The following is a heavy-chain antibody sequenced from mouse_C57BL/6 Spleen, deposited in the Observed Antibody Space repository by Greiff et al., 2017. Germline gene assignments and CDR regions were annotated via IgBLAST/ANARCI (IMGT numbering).Heavy chain of an antibody. J-gene: IGHJ2*01. CDR1: GYTFTSYW. CDR3: ATLSTVVFDY. CDR2: ICPSDSDT. V-gene: IGHV1-74*01. Sequence: VQLQQPGAELVTPSASVKVSCKASGYTFTSYWMNWVKQRPGQGLEWIGRICPSDSDTNYNQKFKGKATLTVDKSSITAYMQLSRLTSEASAVYYCATLSTVVFDYWGQGATLTVSS. D-gene: IGHD1-1*01.